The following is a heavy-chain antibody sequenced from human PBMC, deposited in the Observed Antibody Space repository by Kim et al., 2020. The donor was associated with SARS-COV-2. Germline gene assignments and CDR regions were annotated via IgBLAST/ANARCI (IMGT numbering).Heavy chain of an antibody. CDR2: ISGGGGST. D-gene: IGHD4-17*01. CDR3: AKEFRVTTQTTGGDCFDS. Sequence: GGSLRLSCVASGFTFATFAMNWVRQAPGKGLEWVSGISGGGGSTYYADSVKGRFTISRDSSKNTLYLQMNSLRVEDTAVYYCAKEFRVTTQTTGGDCFDSWGQGTLVTVSS. V-gene: IGHV3-23*01. CDR1: GFTFATFA. J-gene: IGHJ4*02.